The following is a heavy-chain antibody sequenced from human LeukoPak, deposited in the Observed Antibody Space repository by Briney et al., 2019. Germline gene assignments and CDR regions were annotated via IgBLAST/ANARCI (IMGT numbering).Heavy chain of an antibody. D-gene: IGHD4-23*01. J-gene: IGHJ3*02. CDR1: GGSISSTIYY. V-gene: IGHV4-39*01. CDR3: ARQTSRGGWELLGGAFDI. CDR2: VYYIGIT. Sequence: PETLSLTCTVSGGSISSTIYYWGWIRQPPGKGLEWIGNVYYIGITYYNPSLKSRVTISVDTSKNRFSLKLNSVTAADTAVYYCARQTSRGGWELLGGAFDIWGQGTMVTVSS.